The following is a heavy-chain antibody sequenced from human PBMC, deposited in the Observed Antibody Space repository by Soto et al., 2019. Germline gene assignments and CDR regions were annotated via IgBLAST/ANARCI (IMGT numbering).Heavy chain of an antibody. CDR3: AKDGVDILTASDV. D-gene: IGHD3-9*01. J-gene: IGHJ6*04. CDR2: ISGSGGST. CDR1: GFTFSSYA. Sequence: GGSLRLSCAASGFTFSSYAMSWVRQAPGKGLEWVSSISGSGGSTYYADSVKGRFTISRDNSKNTLYLQLNRLRVEDTAVYYCAKDGVDILTASDVWGKGTTVTVSS. V-gene: IGHV3-23*01.